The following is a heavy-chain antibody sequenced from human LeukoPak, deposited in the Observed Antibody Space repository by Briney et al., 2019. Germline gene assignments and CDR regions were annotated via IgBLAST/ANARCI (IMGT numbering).Heavy chain of an antibody. Sequence: ETLSLTCTVSGGSISNYYWSWVRQAPEKGLEWVSGISGSGSSTYYADSVKGRFTISRDNSENTLSLQMNSLRADDTAIYYCAKSCNSGNCYYNYWGQGTLVTVSS. J-gene: IGHJ4*02. CDR3: AKSCNSGNCYYNY. D-gene: IGHD2/OR15-2a*01. CDR2: ISGSGSST. V-gene: IGHV3-23*01. CDR1: GGSISNYY.